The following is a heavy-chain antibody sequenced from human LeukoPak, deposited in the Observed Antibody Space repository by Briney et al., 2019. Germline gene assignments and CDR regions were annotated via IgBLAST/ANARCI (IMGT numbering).Heavy chain of an antibody. CDR2: INSDGSST. D-gene: IGHD3-3*02. J-gene: IGHJ4*02. CDR1: GFTFSSYW. V-gene: IGHV3-74*01. CDR3: ARDGILGSHDY. Sequence: PGGSLRLSCAASGFTFSSYWMHWVRQAPGKGLVWVPRINSDGSSTSYADSVKGRFTISRDNAKNTLSLQMSSLRAEDTAVYYCARDGILGSHDYWGQGTLVTVSS.